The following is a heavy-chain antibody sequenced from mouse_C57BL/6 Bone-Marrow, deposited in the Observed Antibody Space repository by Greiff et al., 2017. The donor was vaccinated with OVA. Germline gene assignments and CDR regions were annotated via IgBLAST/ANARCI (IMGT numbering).Heavy chain of an antibody. CDR1: GFTFSDYY. CDR2: ISNGGGRT. D-gene: IGHD1-1*01. Sequence: EVKVVESGGGLVQPGGSLKLSCAASGFTFSDYYMYWVRQTPEKRLEWVAYISNGGGRTYYQETVKGRFTISRYNAKNTLYLQMSRLKSEDTAMYYCARPGSYWYFDVWGTGTTVTVSS. CDR3: ARPGSYWYFDV. J-gene: IGHJ1*03. V-gene: IGHV5-12*01.